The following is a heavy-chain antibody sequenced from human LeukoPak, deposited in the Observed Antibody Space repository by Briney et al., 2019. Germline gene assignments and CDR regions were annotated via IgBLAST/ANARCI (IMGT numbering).Heavy chain of an antibody. CDR3: ARAKFSTYYPQGFYFDY. D-gene: IGHD3-10*01. CDR1: GGSISSYY. V-gene: IGHV4-4*07. CDR2: IYTSGST. Sequence: SETLSLTCTVSGGSISSYYWSWIRQPAGKGLEWIGRIYTSGSTNYNPSLKSRVTRSVDTSKNQFSLKLSSVTAADTAVYYCARAKFSTYYPQGFYFDYWGQGTLVTVSS. J-gene: IGHJ4*02.